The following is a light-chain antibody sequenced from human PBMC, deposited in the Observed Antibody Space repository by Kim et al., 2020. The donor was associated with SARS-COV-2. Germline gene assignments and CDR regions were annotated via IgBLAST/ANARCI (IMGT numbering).Light chain of an antibody. J-gene: IGLJ3*02. CDR3: CSYAGSYTWV. CDR1: SSDVGGYNY. V-gene: IGLV2-11*02. Sequence: GQSVTIACTGTSSDVGGYNYVSWYQQYPGKAPNLLIYDVKKRPSGVPDRFSGSKSGNTASLTISGLQPDDEADYFCCSYAGSYTWVFGGGTKVTVL. CDR2: DVK.